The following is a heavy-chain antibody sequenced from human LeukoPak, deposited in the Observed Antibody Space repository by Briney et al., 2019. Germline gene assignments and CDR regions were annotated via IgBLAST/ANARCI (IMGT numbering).Heavy chain of an antibody. J-gene: IGHJ5*01. CDR2: IHHDGTS. D-gene: IGHD5-18*01. CDR1: GFTFSTYW. CDR3: ARGAEGHNYGELDS. V-gene: IGHV3-74*01. Sequence: GGSLRLSCAASGFTFSTYWMHWVRQIPGKGLVWLSRIHHDGTSTYVDSVRGRFTISRDNTKSTLYLQMNSLRADDTAVYYCARGAEGHNYGELDSWGQGTLVTVSS.